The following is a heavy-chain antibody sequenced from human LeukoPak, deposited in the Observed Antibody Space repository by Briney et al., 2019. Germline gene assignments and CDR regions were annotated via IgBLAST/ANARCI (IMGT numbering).Heavy chain of an antibody. CDR2: INHSGST. CDR1: GGSFSGYY. D-gene: IGHD2-15*01. V-gene: IGHV4-34*01. J-gene: IGHJ4*02. Sequence: PSETLSLTCAVYGGSFSGYYWSWIRQSPGKGLEWIGEINHSGSTNHNPSLKSRVTISGDTSKNQFSLKLRSVTAADTAVYYCARDLKDCSGGSCYGIDYWGQGTLVTVSS. CDR3: ARDLKDCSGGSCYGIDY.